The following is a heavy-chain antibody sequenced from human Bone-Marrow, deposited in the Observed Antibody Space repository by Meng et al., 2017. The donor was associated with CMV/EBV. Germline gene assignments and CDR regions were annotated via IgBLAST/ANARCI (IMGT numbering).Heavy chain of an antibody. Sequence: SVKVSCKASGGTFSSYAISWVRQAPGQGLEWMGGIIPILGIANYAQKFQGRVTITADKSTSQAYRELGSLRSEETAVYYCARGKSITMIVPRGPYYFDYWGQGTLVTVSS. CDR3: ARGKSITMIVPRGPYYFDY. CDR1: GGTFSSYA. D-gene: IGHD3-22*01. CDR2: IIPILGIA. V-gene: IGHV1-69*10. J-gene: IGHJ4*02.